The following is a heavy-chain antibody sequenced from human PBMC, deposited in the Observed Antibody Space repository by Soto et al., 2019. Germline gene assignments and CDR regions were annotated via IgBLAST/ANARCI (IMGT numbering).Heavy chain of an antibody. D-gene: IGHD3-3*01. V-gene: IGHV3-23*01. Sequence: PGGSLRLSCTASGFSFSNYVMSWVRQAPGRGLEWVSAVSGSGISTFYADSVKGRFIISRDNSKNTLFLQVNSLKAEDTAVYFCARVQVQDLENIFDYWGQGT. CDR3: ARVQVQDLENIFDY. CDR2: VSGSGIST. J-gene: IGHJ4*02. CDR1: GFSFSNYV.